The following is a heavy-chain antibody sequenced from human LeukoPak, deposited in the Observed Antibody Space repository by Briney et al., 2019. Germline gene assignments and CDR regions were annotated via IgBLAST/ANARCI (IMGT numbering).Heavy chain of an antibody. CDR1: GYSFTSYW. D-gene: IGHD5-24*01. CDR3: ARHDGYSFRFRYYYYGMDV. Sequence: GESLKISCKGSGYSFTSYWIGWVRQMPGKGLEWMGIIYPGDSDTRYSPSFQGLVTISADKSISTAYLQWSSLKAPDTAMYYCARHDGYSFRFRYYYYGMDVWGQGTTVAVSS. V-gene: IGHV5-51*01. J-gene: IGHJ6*02. CDR2: IYPGDSDT.